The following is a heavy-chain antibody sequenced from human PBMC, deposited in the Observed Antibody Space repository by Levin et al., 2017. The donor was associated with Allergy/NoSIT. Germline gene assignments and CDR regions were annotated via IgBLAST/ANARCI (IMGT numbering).Heavy chain of an antibody. D-gene: IGHD4-17*01. CDR2: VSPSGRT. V-gene: IGHV4-4*02. Sequence: SETLSLTCAVSGGSISSTNWWSWVRQPPGKGLEWIGEVSPSGRTYYNPSLKSRVTISIDKSKNHFSLNLSSVTAADTAVYFCARDSGDYGLSYFDPWGQGTLVTVSS. CDR3: ARDSGDYGLSYFDP. J-gene: IGHJ5*02. CDR1: GGSISSTNW.